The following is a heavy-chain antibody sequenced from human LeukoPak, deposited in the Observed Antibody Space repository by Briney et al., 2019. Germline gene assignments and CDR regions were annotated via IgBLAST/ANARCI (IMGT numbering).Heavy chain of an antibody. CDR3: ANRLPQAFDY. D-gene: IGHD4-11*01. Sequence: PGGSLRLSCAASGFTFSSYSMNWVRQAPGKGLEWVSYISSSRNYIFYADSVKGRFTISRDNAKNSLYLQMNSLRAEDTAVYYCANRLPQAFDYWGQGTLVTVSS. CDR1: GFTFSSYS. J-gene: IGHJ4*02. CDR2: ISSSRNYI. V-gene: IGHV3-21*04.